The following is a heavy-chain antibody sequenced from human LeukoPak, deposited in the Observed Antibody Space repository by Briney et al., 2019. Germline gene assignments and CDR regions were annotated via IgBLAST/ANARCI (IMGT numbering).Heavy chain of an antibody. D-gene: IGHD1-7*01. CDR2: IYYSGGT. Sequence: SETLSLTCTVSGDSINRSRYYWGWIRQPPGKGLEWIGNIYYSGGTYYNPSLESRITISVDTSKNQFSLKLRSVTAADTAVYYCARLFYLRTTCDYWGQGTLVTVSS. CDR1: GDSINRSRYY. V-gene: IGHV4-39*01. CDR3: ARLFYLRTTCDY. J-gene: IGHJ4*02.